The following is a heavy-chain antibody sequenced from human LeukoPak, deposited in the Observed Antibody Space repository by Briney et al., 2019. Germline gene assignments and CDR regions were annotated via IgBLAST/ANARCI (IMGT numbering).Heavy chain of an antibody. CDR2: ISGSSSSR. D-gene: IGHD3-16*01. J-gene: IGHJ4*02. V-gene: IGHV3-48*01. Sequence: GRSLRLSCAASGFTFSSYAMHWVRQAPGKGLEWVSYISGSSSSRYYADSVKGRFTISRDNAKNSLYLQMNSLRVDDTAVYYCARSGAFDAHNCWGQGTLVTVSS. CDR3: ARSGAFDAHNC. CDR1: GFTFSSYA.